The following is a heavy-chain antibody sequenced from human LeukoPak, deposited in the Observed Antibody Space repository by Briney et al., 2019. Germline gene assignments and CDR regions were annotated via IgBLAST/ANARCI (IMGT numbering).Heavy chain of an antibody. J-gene: IGHJ4*02. D-gene: IGHD3-3*01. Sequence: GGSLILSCAASGFTVSSTYMSWVRQTPGKGLEWVSVIYSGGSTYYADSVKGRFTISRDNSKNTLYLQMNSLRAEDTAVYYCARDLLEWYFDYWGQGTLVTVSS. CDR3: ARDLLEWYFDY. CDR1: GFTVSSTY. CDR2: IYSGGST. V-gene: IGHV3-66*01.